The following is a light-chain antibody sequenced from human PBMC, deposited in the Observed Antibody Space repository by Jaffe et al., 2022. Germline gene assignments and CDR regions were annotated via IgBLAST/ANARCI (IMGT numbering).Light chain of an antibody. CDR1: QDIRNW. Sequence: DIQMTQSPSSVSASVGDRVTITCRASQDIRNWLAWYQQKPGKAPKLLIYSASSLQSGVPSRFSGSASGSDFTLTISSLQPEDFATYYCQQANNFPWTFGQGTKVEI. CDR3: QQANNFPWT. V-gene: IGKV1-12*01. CDR2: SAS. J-gene: IGKJ1*01.